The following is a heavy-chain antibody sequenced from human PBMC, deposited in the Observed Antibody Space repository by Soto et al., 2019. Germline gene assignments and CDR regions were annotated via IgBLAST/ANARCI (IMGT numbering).Heavy chain of an antibody. D-gene: IGHD6-6*01. V-gene: IGHV1-69*01. Sequence: QVQLVQSGAEVKKPGSSVKVSCKASGGTFSSYAISWVRQAPGQGLEWMGGIIPIFGTANYAQKFQGRVTITADESTSTAYMELSSLRSEDTAVYYCARRGDEYSSALYYYGMDVWGQGTTVTVSS. J-gene: IGHJ6*02. CDR2: IIPIFGTA. CDR1: GGTFSSYA. CDR3: ARRGDEYSSALYYYGMDV.